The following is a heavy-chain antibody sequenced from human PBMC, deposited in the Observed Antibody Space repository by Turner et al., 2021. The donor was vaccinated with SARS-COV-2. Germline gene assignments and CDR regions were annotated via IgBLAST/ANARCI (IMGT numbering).Heavy chain of an antibody. D-gene: IGHD5-18*01. CDR3: ARSRYTYGSYYYYGLDV. V-gene: IGHV1-2*02. J-gene: IGHJ6*02. Sequence: QLHLVQSGAEVKKPGASVTVSCKASGYTFTGYYMHWVRQAPGQGLEWMGWINPNSGGTNYAQKFQGRVTMTGDTSISTAYMELSRLRSDDTAVYYCARSRYTYGSYYYYGLDVWGQGTTVTVSS. CDR1: GYTFTGYY. CDR2: INPNSGGT.